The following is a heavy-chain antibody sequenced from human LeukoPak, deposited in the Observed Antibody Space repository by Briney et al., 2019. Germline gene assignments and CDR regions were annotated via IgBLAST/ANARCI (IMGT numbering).Heavy chain of an antibody. CDR1: GGSFSGYY. CDR2: INHSGST. V-gene: IGHV4-34*01. J-gene: IGHJ4*02. D-gene: IGHD3-10*02. CDR3: ARARSIYGARRYYFDY. Sequence: SETLSLTCAVCGGSFSGYYWSWIRQPPGKGLEWIGEINHSGSTNYNPSLKSRVTISVDTSKNQFSLKLSSVTAADTAVYYCARARSIYGARRYYFDYWGQGTLVTVSS.